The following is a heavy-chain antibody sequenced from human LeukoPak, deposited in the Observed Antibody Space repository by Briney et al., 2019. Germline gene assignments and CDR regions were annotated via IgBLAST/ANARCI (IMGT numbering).Heavy chain of an antibody. J-gene: IGHJ4*02. Sequence: SDTLSLTCTVSGGSISSGDYYWSWFRQHPGKGLEWIGYIYYSGSTYYNPSLKSRVTISVDTSKNQFFLKVTSVTAADTAVYYCARGGDYGDRKTFDYWGQGTLVAVSS. V-gene: IGHV4-31*03. CDR1: GGSISSGDYY. CDR3: ARGGDYGDRKTFDY. D-gene: IGHD4-17*01. CDR2: IYYSGST.